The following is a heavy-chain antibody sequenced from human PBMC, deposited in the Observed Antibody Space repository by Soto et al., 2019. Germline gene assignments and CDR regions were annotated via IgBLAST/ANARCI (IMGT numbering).Heavy chain of an antibody. D-gene: IGHD3-3*01. J-gene: IGHJ5*02. Sequence: SETLSLTCAVSGGSISSSDYYWGWIRQPPGKGLEWIGTIYYSGSTYYSPSLKSRLTISVDKSKNQFSLKLSSVTAADTAVYYCARRGRFAIFGVVFNWFDPWGQGTLVTVSS. V-gene: IGHV4-39*01. CDR3: ARRGRFAIFGVVFNWFDP. CDR2: IYYSGST. CDR1: GGSISSSDYY.